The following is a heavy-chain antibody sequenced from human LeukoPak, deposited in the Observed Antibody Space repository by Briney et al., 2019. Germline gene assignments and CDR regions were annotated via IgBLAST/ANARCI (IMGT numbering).Heavy chain of an antibody. CDR3: ARLEMATIPLSNYMDV. CDR2: IYPGDSDT. J-gene: IGHJ6*03. D-gene: IGHD5-24*01. CDR1: GYSFTSYW. Sequence: GESLKISCKGSGYSFTSYWIGWVRQMPGKGLEWMGIIYPGDSDTRYSPSFQGQVTISADKTISTAYLQWSSLKASDTAMYYCARLEMATIPLSNYMDVWGKGTTVTVSS. V-gene: IGHV5-51*01.